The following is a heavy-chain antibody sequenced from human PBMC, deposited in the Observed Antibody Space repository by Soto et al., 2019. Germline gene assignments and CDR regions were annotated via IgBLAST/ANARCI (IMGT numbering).Heavy chain of an antibody. V-gene: IGHV3-9*01. CDR3: AKALSGYTYGPFDY. Sequence: GGSLRLSCAASGFTFDDYAMHWVRQAPGKGLEWVSVINWNAGSIGYADSVKGRFTISKDIAKNSLYLQMNSLRAEDTALYYCAKALSGYTYGPFDYWGRGTLVTVSS. D-gene: IGHD5-18*01. CDR1: GFTFDDYA. J-gene: IGHJ4*02. CDR2: INWNAGSI.